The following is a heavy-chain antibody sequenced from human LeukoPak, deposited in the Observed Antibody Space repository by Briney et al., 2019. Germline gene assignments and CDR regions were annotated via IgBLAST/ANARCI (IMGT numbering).Heavy chain of an antibody. D-gene: IGHD3-3*01. CDR1: GFTFDDYG. CDR2: INWSGGST. CDR3: ARAGDDFWSGCRD. Sequence: PGGSLRLSCAASGFTFDDYGMSWVRQAPGKGLEWASGINWSGGSTGYADSVKGRFTISRDNAKNSLYLQMNSLRAEDTALYHCARAGDDFWSGCRDWGQGTLVTVSS. V-gene: IGHV3-20*01. J-gene: IGHJ4*02.